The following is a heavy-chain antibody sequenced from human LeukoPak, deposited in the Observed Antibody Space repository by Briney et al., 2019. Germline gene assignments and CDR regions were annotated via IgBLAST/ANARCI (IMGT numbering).Heavy chain of an antibody. CDR1: GASTSSFY. Sequence: PSETLSLTCTVSGASTSSFYWSWIRQVPGKGLEWIGNIYYSGSTNYNPSLKSRVTVSVDTSKKQFSLKLRSVTAADTAVYYCARVTGYVMEDYFDYWGQGTLVTVSS. J-gene: IGHJ4*02. D-gene: IGHD6-13*01. V-gene: IGHV4-59*01. CDR3: ARVTGYVMEDYFDY. CDR2: IYYSGST.